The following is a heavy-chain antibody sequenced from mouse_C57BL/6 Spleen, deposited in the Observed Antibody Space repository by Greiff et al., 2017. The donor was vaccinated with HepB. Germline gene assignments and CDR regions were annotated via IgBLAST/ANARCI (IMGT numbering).Heavy chain of an antibody. Sequence: VQLQQSGPELVKPGASVKISCNASGYTFTDYYMNWVKQSHGKSLEWIGDINPNNGGTSYNQKIKGKATLTVDKSTSTAYMERRSLTSEDSAVYYCATPDGYYDPSYYAMDYWGQGTSVTVSS. CDR3: ATPDGYYDPSYYAMDY. D-gene: IGHD2-3*01. CDR2: INPNNGGT. J-gene: IGHJ4*01. V-gene: IGHV1-26*01. CDR1: GYTFTDYY.